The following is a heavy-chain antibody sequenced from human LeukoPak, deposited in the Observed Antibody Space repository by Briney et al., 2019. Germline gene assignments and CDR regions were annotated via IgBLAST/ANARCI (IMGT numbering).Heavy chain of an antibody. D-gene: IGHD3-22*01. V-gene: IGHV4-34*01. J-gene: IGHJ4*02. CDR3: ARGSHYYDSSGYYFDY. CDR1: GGSFSGYN. CDR2: INHSGST. Sequence: SGTLSLTCAVSGGSFSGYNWSWVRHTPGKGLEWIGEINHSGSTNYNPSLKSRVTISVDTSKNQFSLKLSSVTAADTAVYYCARGSHYYDSSGYYFDYWGQGTLVTVSS.